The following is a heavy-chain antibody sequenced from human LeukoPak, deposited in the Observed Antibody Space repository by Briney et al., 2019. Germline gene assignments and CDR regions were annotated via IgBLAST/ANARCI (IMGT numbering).Heavy chain of an antibody. D-gene: IGHD1-26*01. J-gene: IGHJ6*03. CDR3: AKDRQGGDYYYYMDV. CDR2: MRYDGSNK. CDR1: GFTFSSYG. Sequence: GGSLRLSCAASGFTFSSYGMHWVRQAPGKGLEWVAFMRYDGSNKYYADSVKGRFTISRDNSKNTLYLQMNSLRAEDTAVYYCAKDRQGGDYYYYMDVWGKGTTVTISS. V-gene: IGHV3-30*02.